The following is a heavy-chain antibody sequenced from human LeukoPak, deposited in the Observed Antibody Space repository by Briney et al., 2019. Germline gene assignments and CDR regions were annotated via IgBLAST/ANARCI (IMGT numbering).Heavy chain of an antibody. CDR3: ARDLGRGYSGEFDF. D-gene: IGHD5-12*01. V-gene: IGHV4-59*01. CDR2: IHYSGST. J-gene: IGHJ4*02. CDR1: GGSMNNYY. Sequence: SETLSLTCTVSGGSMNNYYCSRIRQAPGKGLEWIGTIHYSGSTSYNISLKSRVTISLDTSKSQFSLRLTSVTAADTAVYYCARDLGRGYSGEFDFWGQGTLVTVSS.